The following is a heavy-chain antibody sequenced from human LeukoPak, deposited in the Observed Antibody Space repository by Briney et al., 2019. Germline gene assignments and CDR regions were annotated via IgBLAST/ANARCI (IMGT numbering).Heavy chain of an antibody. Sequence: PGGSLRLSCAASGFTFSSYWMSWVRQAPGKGLEWVANIKQDGSEKYYVDSVKGRFTISRDNAKNSLYLQMNSLRAEDTAVYYCARGLGHYYGSGSYYSGVDYWGQGTLVTVSS. V-gene: IGHV3-7*01. CDR2: IKQDGSEK. CDR1: GFTFSSYW. D-gene: IGHD3-10*01. CDR3: ARGLGHYYGSGSYYSGVDY. J-gene: IGHJ4*02.